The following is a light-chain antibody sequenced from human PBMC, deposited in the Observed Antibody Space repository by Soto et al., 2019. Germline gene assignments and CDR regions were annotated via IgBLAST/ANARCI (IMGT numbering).Light chain of an antibody. CDR2: GAS. J-gene: IGKJ5*01. CDR1: QRVYSN. CDR3: QQYTNWPPNT. V-gene: IGKV3-15*01. Sequence: ERWMTQSPDTLSVSPVESAALSCRASQRVYSNLAWYQQRPGQAPRLLIYGASTRATGVPARFSGRGSGTEFTLTISSLQSEDFAVYYCQQYTNWPPNTFGQGTRLEIK.